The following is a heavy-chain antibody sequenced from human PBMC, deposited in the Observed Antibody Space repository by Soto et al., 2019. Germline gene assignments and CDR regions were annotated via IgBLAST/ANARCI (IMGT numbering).Heavy chain of an antibody. D-gene: IGHD5-18*01. CDR2: IIPIFGTA. CDR3: ARDIRGYSYGRFDY. V-gene: IGHV1-69*13. CDR1: GGTFSSYA. Sequence: SVKVSCKASGGTFSSYAISWVRQAPGQGLEWMGGIIPIFGTANYAQKFQGRVTITADESTSTAYMELSSLRSEDTAVYYCARDIRGYSYGRFDYWGQGTLVTVSS. J-gene: IGHJ4*02.